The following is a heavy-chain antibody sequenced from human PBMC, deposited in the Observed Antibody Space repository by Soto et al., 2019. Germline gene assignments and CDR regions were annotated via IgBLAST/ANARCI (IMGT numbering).Heavy chain of an antibody. CDR3: ARAGCRTSCSKYYYYVMDV. D-gene: IGHD2-2*01. V-gene: IGHV3-30-3*01. Sequence: QVQLVESGGGVVQPGRSLRLSCAASGFTFSSYAMHWVRQAPGKGLEWVAVISYDGSNKYYADSVKGRFTISRDNSKNTLYLQMNSLRAEDTAVYYCARAGCRTSCSKYYYYVMDVWGQGTTVTVSS. CDR1: GFTFSSYA. CDR2: ISYDGSNK. J-gene: IGHJ6*02.